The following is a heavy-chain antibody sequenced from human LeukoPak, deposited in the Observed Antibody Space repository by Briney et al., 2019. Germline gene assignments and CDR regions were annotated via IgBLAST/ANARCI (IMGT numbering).Heavy chain of an antibody. Sequence: GGSLRLSCAASGFTFSICAMNWVRQAPGKGLEWVSGISGSGGSTYYADSVKGRFTISRDSSKNTVYLQMNSLRAEDTAVYYCAKAGGSYKTLIDYWGQGTLVTVSS. J-gene: IGHJ4*02. CDR1: GFTFSICA. V-gene: IGHV3-23*01. D-gene: IGHD1-26*01. CDR3: AKAGGSYKTLIDY. CDR2: ISGSGGST.